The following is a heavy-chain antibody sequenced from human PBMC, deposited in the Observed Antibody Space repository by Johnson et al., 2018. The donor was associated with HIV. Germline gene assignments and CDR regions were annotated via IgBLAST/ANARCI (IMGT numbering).Heavy chain of an antibody. J-gene: IGHJ3*02. Sequence: QVQLVESGGGVVQPGRSLRLSCAASGFTFSSYGMHWVRQAPGKGLEWVAVICYDGSNKYYADSVKGRFTISRDNSKNTLYLQMNSLKAEDKAVYYFAKDGSAFYDILTRLDAFDIWGQGTMVTVSS. CDR2: ICYDGSNK. D-gene: IGHD3-9*01. CDR1: GFTFSSYG. V-gene: IGHV3-33*06. CDR3: AKDGSAFYDILTRLDAFDI.